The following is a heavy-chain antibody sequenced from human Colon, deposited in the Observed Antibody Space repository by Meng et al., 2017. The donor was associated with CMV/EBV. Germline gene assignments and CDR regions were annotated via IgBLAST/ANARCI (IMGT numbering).Heavy chain of an antibody. J-gene: IGHJ4*02. V-gene: IGHV3-9*01. D-gene: IGHD6-19*01. CDR3: ARGGYSSGWYYEH. Sequence: SLKISCAGSGFTFDDYAIHWVRQVPGKGLEWVSGISWNSDNIDYADSVKGRFTISRDNAKNSLYLQMNSLRAEDTALYYCARGGYSSGWYYEHWGQGTLVTVSS. CDR2: ISWNSDNI. CDR1: GFTFDDYA.